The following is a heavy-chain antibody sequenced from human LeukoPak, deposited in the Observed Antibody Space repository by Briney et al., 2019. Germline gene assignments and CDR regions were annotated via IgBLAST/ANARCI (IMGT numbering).Heavy chain of an antibody. CDR3: AKGAYDYIEMGYFDS. CDR2: IIGSSGDT. CDR1: ELSFTNFA. D-gene: IGHD5-12*01. J-gene: IGHJ4*02. V-gene: IGHV3-23*01. Sequence: GGSLKLSCEPPELSFTNFAMSWARKPPGRGLDWAPLIIGSSGDTFYADSVKGRFTISRDNSKNRLYLQMNSLRAEDTALYYCAKGAYDYIEMGYFDSWGQGTLVTVSS.